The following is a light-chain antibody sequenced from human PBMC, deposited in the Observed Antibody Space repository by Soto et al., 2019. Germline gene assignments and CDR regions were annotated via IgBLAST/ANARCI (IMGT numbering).Light chain of an antibody. CDR2: GNS. CDR3: QSFDSSLYV. V-gene: IGLV1-40*01. Sequence: QPVLAQPPSVSAAPGQKVTMSCSGSSSYIGNNFVHWYQQLPGTAPKLLIYGNSKRPSGVPDRFSGSKSGTSASLAITGLQAEDEADYYCQSFDSSLYVFGTGTKVTVL. CDR1: SSYIGNNF. J-gene: IGLJ1*01.